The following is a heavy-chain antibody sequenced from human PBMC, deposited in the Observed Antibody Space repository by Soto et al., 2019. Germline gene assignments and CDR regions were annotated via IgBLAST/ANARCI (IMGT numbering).Heavy chain of an antibody. J-gene: IGHJ4*02. D-gene: IGHD3-22*01. Sequence: PSETLSLTCTVSGGSISSGDYYWSWIRQPPGKGLEWIGYIYYSGSTYYNPSLKNRVTISVDTSKNQFSLKLSSVTAADTAVYYCASANYYDSSGYYYWGQGTLVTVSS. CDR2: IYYSGST. V-gene: IGHV4-30-4*01. CDR3: ASANYYDSSGYYY. CDR1: GGSISSGDYY.